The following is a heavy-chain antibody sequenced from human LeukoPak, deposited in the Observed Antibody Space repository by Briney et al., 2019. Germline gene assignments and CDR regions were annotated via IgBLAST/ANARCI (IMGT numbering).Heavy chain of an antibody. J-gene: IGHJ4*02. CDR2: IYYSGST. V-gene: IGHV4-59*12. CDR3: ASVLGCYDSSGYFDY. D-gene: IGHD3-22*01. CDR1: GGSISSYY. Sequence: PSETLSLTCAVSGGSISSYYWSWIRQPPGKGLEWIGYIYYSGSTNYNPSLKSRVTISVDTSKNQFSLKLSSVTAADTAVYYCASVLGCYDSSGYFDYWGQGTLVTVSS.